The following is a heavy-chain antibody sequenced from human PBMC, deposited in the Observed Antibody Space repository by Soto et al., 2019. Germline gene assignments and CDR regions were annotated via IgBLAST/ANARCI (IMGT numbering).Heavy chain of an antibody. CDR3: TRVRGVINYYYGMDV. Sequence: SETLSLTCTVSGGSISSYYWSWIRQPPGKGLEWIGYIYYSGSTNYNPSLKSRVTISVDTYKNQFSLKLSSVTAADTAVYYCTRVRGVINYYYGMDVWGQGTTVTVSS. J-gene: IGHJ6*02. D-gene: IGHD3-10*01. CDR2: IYYSGST. V-gene: IGHV4-59*12. CDR1: GGSISSYY.